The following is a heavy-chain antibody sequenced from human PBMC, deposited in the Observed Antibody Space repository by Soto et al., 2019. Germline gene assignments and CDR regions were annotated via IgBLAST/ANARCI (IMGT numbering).Heavy chain of an antibody. CDR3: VRTARHYSYNDMAV. CDR1: EYNFITYW. D-gene: IGHD2-2*02. J-gene: IGHJ6*02. V-gene: IGHV5-51*01. Sequence: PAESLKISCNGSEYNFITYWIAGVRQMPGRGLEWMGIISPGDSHTKYSPSLQGQVTISADKSISTAYLQWSSLKASDTAMYYCVRTARHYSYNDMAVWGQGTTVTVSS. CDR2: ISPGDSHT.